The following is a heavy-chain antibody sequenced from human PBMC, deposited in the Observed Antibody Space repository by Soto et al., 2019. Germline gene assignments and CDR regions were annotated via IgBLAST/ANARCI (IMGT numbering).Heavy chain of an antibody. V-gene: IGHV1-69*13. CDR1: GDTFSSYA. CDR3: ARHIRDGYNHNWFDP. CDR2: IIPICGTA. J-gene: IGHJ5*02. Sequence: SVKVSCKASGDTFSSYAISWVRQEPGQGLEWMGGIIPICGTANYAQKFQGRVTITADESTSTAYMELSSLRSEDTAVYYCARHIRDGYNHNWFDPWGQGPLVTVSS. D-gene: IGHD2-21*01.